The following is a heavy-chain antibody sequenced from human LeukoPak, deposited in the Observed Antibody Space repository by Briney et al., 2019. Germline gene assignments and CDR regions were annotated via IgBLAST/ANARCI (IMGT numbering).Heavy chain of an antibody. D-gene: IGHD2-8*01. CDR3: ARVPTNRWYNWFDP. J-gene: IGHJ5*02. Sequence: GGSLRLSCAAPGFAFSIYDMHWVRQPTGKGLEWVSAIGTTDNTYYIDSVKGRFTISRENAKNSLYLQMNSLRAEDTAIYYCARVPTNRWYNWFDPWGQGTLVTVSS. CDR1: GFAFSIYD. V-gene: IGHV3-13*01. CDR2: IGTTDNT.